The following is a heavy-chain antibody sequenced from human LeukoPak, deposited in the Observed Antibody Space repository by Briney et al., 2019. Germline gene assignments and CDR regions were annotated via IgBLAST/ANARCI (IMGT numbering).Heavy chain of an antibody. CDR2: INPKTGDR. CDR3: ARDEYCSGGNCPGDFQY. J-gene: IGHJ1*01. V-gene: IGHV1-2*02. Sequence: ASVKVSCKASGYIFSDYYMHWVRQAPGQGLEWMGWINPKTGDRKYAQNFQGRVTMTRDTSISTVYMELSRLSLDDTAVYYCARDEYCSGGNCPGDFQYWSQGTLVTVSS. CDR1: GYIFSDYY. D-gene: IGHD2-15*01.